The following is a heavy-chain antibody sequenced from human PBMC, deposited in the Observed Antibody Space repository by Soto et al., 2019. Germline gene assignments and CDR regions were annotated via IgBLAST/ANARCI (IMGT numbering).Heavy chain of an antibody. V-gene: IGHV4-59*01. CDR1: GGSISSYY. CDR3: AREGGGFDY. D-gene: IGHD3-16*01. CDR2: IYYSGST. Sequence: QVQLQESGPGLVKPSETLSLTCTVSGGSISSYYWSWIRQPPGKGLEWIGYIYYSGSTNYNPSLKSRVTTSVDTYKNPFSLKLISVTAADTAVYYCAREGGGFDYWGQGTLVTVSS. J-gene: IGHJ4*02.